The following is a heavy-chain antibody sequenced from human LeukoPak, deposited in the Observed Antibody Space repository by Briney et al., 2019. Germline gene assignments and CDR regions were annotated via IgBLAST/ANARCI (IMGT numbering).Heavy chain of an antibody. V-gene: IGHV3-48*02. Sequence: TGGSLRLSCAASGFTFSSYSMNGVRQAPGKRLEWVSYISSSSDSIYYADSVKGRFTISRDNAENSLYLQMNSLRDEDTAVYYCARAMRSGYDYWGQGTLVTVSS. CDR2: ISSSSDSI. CDR3: ARAMRSGYDY. D-gene: IGHD5-12*01. J-gene: IGHJ4*02. CDR1: GFTFSSYS.